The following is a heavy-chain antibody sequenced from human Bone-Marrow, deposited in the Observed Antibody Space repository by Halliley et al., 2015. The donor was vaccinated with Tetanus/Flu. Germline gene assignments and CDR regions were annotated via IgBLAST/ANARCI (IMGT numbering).Heavy chain of an antibody. CDR2: IYDRGNT. Sequence: GLVKPSETLSLTCTVSGGSISSYYWSWIRQSPGKGLQWLGYIYDRGNTKYNPSLKSRVSISVDTSKNQVSLSLNSVTAADTAVYYCARDLGFNDYGEDALDYWGQGTLVTVSS. D-gene: IGHD4-17*01. CDR3: ARDLGFNDYGEDALDY. V-gene: IGHV4-59*01. CDR1: GGSISSYY. J-gene: IGHJ4*02.